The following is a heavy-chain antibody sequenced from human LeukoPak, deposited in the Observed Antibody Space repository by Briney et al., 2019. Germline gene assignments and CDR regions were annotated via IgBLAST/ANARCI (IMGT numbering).Heavy chain of an antibody. Sequence: PSETLSLTCSVSGGSIRRADYFWGWIRQSPGKGLEWIGYIYYSGSTNYNPSLKSRVTISVDTSKNQFSLKLSSVTAADTAVYYCARAWAAVAGSPHWFDPWGQGTLVTVSS. CDR2: IYYSGST. CDR1: GGSIRRADYF. V-gene: IGHV4-61*08. D-gene: IGHD6-19*01. CDR3: ARAWAAVAGSPHWFDP. J-gene: IGHJ5*02.